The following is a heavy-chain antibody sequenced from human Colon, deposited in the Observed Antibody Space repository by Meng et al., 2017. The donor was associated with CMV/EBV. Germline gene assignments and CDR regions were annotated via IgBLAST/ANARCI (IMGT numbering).Heavy chain of an antibody. CDR2: VTYDGNKK. CDR1: GFTFGSYG. Sequence: GESLKISCAASGFTFGSYGMHWVRQAPGKGLEWVAFVTYDGNKKFYGDSVKGRFTISRDTFKDTVYLQMDSLRPEDTALYYCAKDPNESHDYPRGAYNYYGMDVWGLGTLVTVSS. D-gene: IGHD4-11*01. V-gene: IGHV3-30*02. J-gene: IGHJ6*02. CDR3: AKDPNESHDYPRGAYNYYGMDV.